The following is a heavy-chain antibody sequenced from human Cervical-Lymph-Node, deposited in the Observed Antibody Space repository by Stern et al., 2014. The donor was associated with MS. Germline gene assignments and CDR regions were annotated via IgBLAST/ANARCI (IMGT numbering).Heavy chain of an antibody. D-gene: IGHD5-18*01. CDR2: INGGDGYT. CDR1: GYTFTYYA. J-gene: IGHJ4*02. CDR3: ARDGVFTYGSTDYYFDY. V-gene: IGHV1-3*01. Sequence: DQLVESGAEVKKPGASVKVSCKASGYTFTYYAIHWVRQAPGQRLEWMGWINGGDGYTKYSLKFQGRVTITRDTSASTSYMELSSLTSEDTAVYFCARDGVFTYGSTDYYFDYWGQGTLVTVSS.